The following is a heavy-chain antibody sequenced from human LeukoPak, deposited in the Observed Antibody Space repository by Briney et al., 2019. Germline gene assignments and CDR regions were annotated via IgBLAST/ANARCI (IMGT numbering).Heavy chain of an antibody. V-gene: IGHV3-7*01. CDR3: AIWTSGNY. CDR2: MNPTGSQK. CDR1: QFTFNGSW. D-gene: IGHD1-1*01. Sequence: PGGSLRLSCADSQFTFNGSWMNWVRQAPGRGLERVSNMNPTGSQKRYVDSVRGRFTISKDNPEASLYLDMHSLRAEDTAIYYCAIWTSGNYWGQGTLVTVPS. J-gene: IGHJ4*02.